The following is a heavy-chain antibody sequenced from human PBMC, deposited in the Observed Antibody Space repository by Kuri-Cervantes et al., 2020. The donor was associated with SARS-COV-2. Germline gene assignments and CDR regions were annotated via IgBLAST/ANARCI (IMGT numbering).Heavy chain of an antibody. CDR2: VRRDGSNY. J-gene: IGHJ4*02. D-gene: IGHD7-27*01. CDR1: GFTFSSYG. CDR3: AKVGTASLDY. Sequence: GESLKISCAASGFTFSSYGMHWVRQAPGKGLEWVGFVRRDGSNYYYADSVKGRFTISRDNSKNSLYLEMNSLRPEDTAVYYCAKVGTASLDYWGQGTLVTVSS. V-gene: IGHV3-30*02.